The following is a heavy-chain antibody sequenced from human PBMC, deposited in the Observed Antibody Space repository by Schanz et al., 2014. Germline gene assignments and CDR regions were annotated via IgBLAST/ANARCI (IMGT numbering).Heavy chain of an antibody. J-gene: IGHJ6*02. CDR1: GGTFSTYT. CDR3: TRLRRADPNGFDV. V-gene: IGHV1-69*02. CDR2: IMPLRGIG. Sequence: QVHLVQSGAEVKKPGSPVKVSCKASGGTFSTYTISWVRQARGQGLEWLGRIMPLRGIGNNAWKFQDRLTITADKSMNITYMELSSLGTEDTAVYYCTRLRRADPNGFDVWGQGTTVTVS. D-gene: IGHD6-19*01.